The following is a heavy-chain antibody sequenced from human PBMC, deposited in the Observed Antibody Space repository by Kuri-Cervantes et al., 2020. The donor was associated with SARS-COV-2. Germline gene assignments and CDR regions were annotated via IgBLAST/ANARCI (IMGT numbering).Heavy chain of an antibody. CDR1: GDSVSGSY. CDR3: AKDKIGDGKPIIY. V-gene: IGHV4-59*02. D-gene: IGHD1-14*01. J-gene: IGHJ4*02. Sequence: GSLRLSCIVSGDSVSGSYWTWMRKSPGRGLEWIGYVSDTGSRYNPSLGSRVTISVDTSKNQFSLRLTSVTAADTALYSCAKDKIGDGKPIIYWGRGILVTVSS. CDR2: VSDTGSR.